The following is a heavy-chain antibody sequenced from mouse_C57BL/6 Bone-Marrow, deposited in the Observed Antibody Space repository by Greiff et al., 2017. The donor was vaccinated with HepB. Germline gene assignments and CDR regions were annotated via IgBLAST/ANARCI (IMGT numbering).Heavy chain of an antibody. CDR1: GFSLTSYG. J-gene: IGHJ4*01. D-gene: IGHD3-1*01. CDR2: IWSGGST. Sequence: VQLKQSGPGLVQPSQSLSITCTASGFSLTSYGVHWVRQSPGKGLEWLGVIWSGGSTAYYAAFISRLSTSTDKPKSKVFFKMNSMQADDTARYYCARKKGTYAMGGWGQGATVT. V-gene: IGHV2-2*01. CDR3: ARKKGTYAMGG.